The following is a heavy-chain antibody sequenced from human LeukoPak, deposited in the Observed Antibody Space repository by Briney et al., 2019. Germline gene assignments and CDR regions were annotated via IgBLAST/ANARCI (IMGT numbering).Heavy chain of an antibody. J-gene: IGHJ6*02. D-gene: IGHD5-12*01. Sequence: PSETLSLTCTVSGGSISSGGYYWSWIRQHPGKCLEWIGYIYYSGSTYYNPSLKSRVTISVDTSKNQFSLKLSSVTAADTAVYYCARDPQSGYDGGMDVWGQGTTVTVSS. CDR1: GGSISSGGYY. CDR2: IYYSGST. CDR3: ARDPQSGYDGGMDV. V-gene: IGHV4-31*03.